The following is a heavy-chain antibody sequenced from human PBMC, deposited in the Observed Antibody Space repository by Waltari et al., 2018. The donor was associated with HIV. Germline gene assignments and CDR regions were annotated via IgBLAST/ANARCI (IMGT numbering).Heavy chain of an antibody. D-gene: IGHD6-13*01. Sequence: QLQLQESGPGLVKPSETLSLTCTVSGGSISSSSYYWGWIRQPPGKGLEWIGSIYYSGSTYYNPALKSRVTISVDTSKNQFSLKLSSVTAADTAVYYCARARGSSWYYFDYWGQGTLVTVSS. CDR2: IYYSGST. CDR3: ARARGSSWYYFDY. CDR1: GGSISSSSYY. V-gene: IGHV4-39*01. J-gene: IGHJ4*02.